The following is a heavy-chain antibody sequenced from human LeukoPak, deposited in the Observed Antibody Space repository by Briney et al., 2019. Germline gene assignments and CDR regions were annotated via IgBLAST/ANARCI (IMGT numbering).Heavy chain of an antibody. J-gene: IGHJ4*02. CDR3: ARQSGEMATIKDYFDY. CDR2: IYPGDSDT. CDR1: GYSFTNYW. Sequence: GESLKISCKGSGYSFTNYWIGWVRQMPGKGLEGMGIIYPGDSDTRYSASFQGQVTISADKSISTAYLQWSSLKASDTAMYYCARQSGEMATIKDYFDYWGQGILVTVSS. V-gene: IGHV5-51*01. D-gene: IGHD5-24*01.